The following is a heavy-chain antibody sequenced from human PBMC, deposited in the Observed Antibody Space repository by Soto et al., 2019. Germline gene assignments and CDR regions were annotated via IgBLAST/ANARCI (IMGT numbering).Heavy chain of an antibody. Sequence: PSETLSLTCAVSGDSIIGIYHWAWIRQSPGKGLEWIATFYYDGSTHYNPSLNSRVATSLDTSKNQFSLRLDSVTAADTAFYYCARHAIGHWLVRYFDYWGQGTLVTVS. CDR2: FYYDGST. J-gene: IGHJ4*01. V-gene: IGHV4-39*01. CDR3: ARHAIGHWLVRYFDY. D-gene: IGHD6-19*01. CDR1: GDSIIGIYH.